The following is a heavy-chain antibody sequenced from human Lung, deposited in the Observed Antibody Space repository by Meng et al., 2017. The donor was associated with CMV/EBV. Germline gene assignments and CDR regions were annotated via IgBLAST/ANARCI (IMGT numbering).Heavy chain of an antibody. CDR1: GYTFTGYY. D-gene: IGHD6-6*01. V-gene: IGHV1-2*02. J-gene: IGHJ4*02. CDR2: INPDRGGT. Sequence: ASXXVSXKASGYTFTGYYIHWVRQAPGQGLVWMGWINPDRGGTDYPQKFQGRVTMTRDTSISTAYMQLTGLTSDHTAVYYRAKAAYSSFARGGYYFDNWGQGTLVTVSS. CDR3: AKAAYSSFARGGYYFDN.